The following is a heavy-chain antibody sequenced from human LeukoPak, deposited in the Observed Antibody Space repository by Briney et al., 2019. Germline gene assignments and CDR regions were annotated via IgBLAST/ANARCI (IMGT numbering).Heavy chain of an antibody. Sequence: SETLSLTCTVSGGPISSYYWSWIRQPPGRGLEWIGYIYYTGSTTYNPSLKSRITISVDISKNQFSLRLRSVTAADTAFYYCARGGGGIAAAHWGQGTLVTVSS. CDR2: IYYTGST. V-gene: IGHV4-59*01. D-gene: IGHD6-25*01. J-gene: IGHJ1*01. CDR3: ARGGGGIAAAH. CDR1: GGPISSYY.